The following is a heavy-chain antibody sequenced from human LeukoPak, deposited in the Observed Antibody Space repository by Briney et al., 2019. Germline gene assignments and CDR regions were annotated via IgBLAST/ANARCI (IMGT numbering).Heavy chain of an antibody. J-gene: IGHJ5*02. Sequence: ASVKVSCKASGYTFTGYYMHWVRQAPGQGLEWMGWINPNSGGTNYAQKFQGWVTITRDTSISTAYMELSRLRSDDTAVYYCARDLSSPLAGYYYGLGSTWFDPWGQGTLVTVSS. CDR2: INPNSGGT. D-gene: IGHD3-10*01. CDR1: GYTFTGYY. CDR3: ARDLSSPLAGYYYGLGSTWFDP. V-gene: IGHV1-2*04.